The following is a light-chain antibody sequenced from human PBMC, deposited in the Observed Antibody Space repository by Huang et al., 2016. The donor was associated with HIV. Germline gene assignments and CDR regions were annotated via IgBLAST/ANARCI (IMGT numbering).Light chain of an antibody. CDR3: QQLDSYPVT. V-gene: IGKV1-9*01. Sequence: IQLTQSPSSLSASVGDRVTITCRASQGISHYLAWYQQQPGKAPKLLIYAASTFYTGVPSRFSGSGSGTDFTLTISSLQPEDFATYYCQQLDSYPVTFGGGTKVDIK. CDR2: AAS. J-gene: IGKJ4*01. CDR1: QGISHY.